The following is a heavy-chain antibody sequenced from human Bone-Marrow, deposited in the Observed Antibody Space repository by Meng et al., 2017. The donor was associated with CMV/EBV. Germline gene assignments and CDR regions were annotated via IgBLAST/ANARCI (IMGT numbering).Heavy chain of an antibody. J-gene: IGHJ4*02. CDR2: ISGSGGST. CDR1: RFTLSSYA. Sequence: GESLKISCAASRFTLSSYAMSWVRQAPGKGLEWVSAISGSGGSTYYADSVKGRFTISRDNSKNTLYLQMNSLRAEDTAVYYCAKEYTGTPGYWGQGTLVTVSS. V-gene: IGHV3-23*01. CDR3: AKEYTGTPGY. D-gene: IGHD1-7*01.